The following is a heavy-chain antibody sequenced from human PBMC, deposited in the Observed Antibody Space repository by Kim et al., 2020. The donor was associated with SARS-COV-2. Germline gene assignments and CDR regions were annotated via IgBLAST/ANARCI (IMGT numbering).Heavy chain of an antibody. J-gene: IGHJ5*02. CDR3: ARADYGDYHNWFDP. CDR1: GGSISSGSYY. CDR2: IYTSGST. V-gene: IGHV4-61*02. D-gene: IGHD4-17*01. Sequence: SETLSLTCTVSGGSISSGSYYWSWIRQPAGKGLEWIGRIYTSGSTNYNPSLKSRVTISVDTSKNQFSLKLSSVTAADTAVYYCARADYGDYHNWFDPWGQGTLVTVSS.